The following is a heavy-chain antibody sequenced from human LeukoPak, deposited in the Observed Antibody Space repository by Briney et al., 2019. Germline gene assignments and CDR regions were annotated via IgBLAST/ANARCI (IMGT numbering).Heavy chain of an antibody. J-gene: IGHJ4*02. CDR2: ISGSGGSS. CDR1: GFTFDDYP. D-gene: IGHD1-26*01. V-gene: IGHV3-23*01. CDR3: ASELEGGSWDY. Sequence: GGSLRLSCAASGFTFDDYPMTWVRQAPGKGLEWVSAISGSGGSSHYADSVKGRFTISRDNAKNSLYLQMNSLRAEDTAVYYCASELEGGSWDYWGQGTLVTVSS.